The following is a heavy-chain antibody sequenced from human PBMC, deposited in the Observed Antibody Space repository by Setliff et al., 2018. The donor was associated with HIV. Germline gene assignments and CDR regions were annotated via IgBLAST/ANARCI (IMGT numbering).Heavy chain of an antibody. CDR2: IHYTGST. CDR1: GGSISTYF. CDR3: ARLRGSYDFSNWFDP. J-gene: IGHJ5*02. Sequence: SETLSLTCTVSGGSISTYFWSWVRQTPGKGLEWIGYIHYTGSTSYNPSFRSRVTISVDTSKNQFSLMLDSVTAADTAVYYCARLRGSYDFSNWFDPWGQGTQVTVSS. V-gene: IGHV4-59*01. D-gene: IGHD3-3*01.